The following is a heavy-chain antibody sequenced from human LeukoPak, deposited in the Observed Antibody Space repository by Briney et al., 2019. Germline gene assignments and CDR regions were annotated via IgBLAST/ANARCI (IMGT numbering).Heavy chain of an antibody. J-gene: IGHJ3*02. CDR2: INHSGST. CDR1: GGSFSGYY. Sequence: PSETLSLTCAVYGGSFSGYYWSWIRRPPGKGLEWIGEINHSGSTNYNPSLKSRVTISVDTSKNQFPLKLSSVTAADTAVYYCARGAPLYYYGSGSYYNVPHAFDIWGQGTMVTVSS. V-gene: IGHV4-34*01. D-gene: IGHD3-10*01. CDR3: ARGAPLYYYGSGSYYNVPHAFDI.